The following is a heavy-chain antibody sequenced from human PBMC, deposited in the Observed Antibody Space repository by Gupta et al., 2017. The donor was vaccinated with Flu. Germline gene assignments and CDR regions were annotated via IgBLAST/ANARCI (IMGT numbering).Heavy chain of an antibody. Sequence: AMSWVRQVPGKGLEWVSGISASGSRTYYADSVKGRFTISRDTSKNILELQMNSLRADEKAVYFCAKNRVAGAISYYYALDVWGQGTTVTVSS. CDR1: A. J-gene: IGHJ6*02. D-gene: IGHD1-26*01. CDR2: ISASGSRT. CDR3: AKNRVAGAISYYYALDV. V-gene: IGHV3-23*01.